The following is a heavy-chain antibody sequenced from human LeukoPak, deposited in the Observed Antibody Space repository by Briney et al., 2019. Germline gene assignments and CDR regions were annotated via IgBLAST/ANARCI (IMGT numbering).Heavy chain of an antibody. CDR1: GYTFTGCY. CDR3: ARDRALIGSRYNWNKGSQRGSCWFDP. J-gene: IGHJ5*02. Sequence: GASVKVSCKASGYTFTGCYMHWVRQAPGQGLEWMGWINPNSGGTNYAQKFQGRVTMTRDTSVSTAYMELSRLRSDDTAVYYCARDRALIGSRYNWNKGSQRGSCWFDPWGQGTLVTVSS. D-gene: IGHD1-1*01. CDR2: INPNSGGT. V-gene: IGHV1-2*02.